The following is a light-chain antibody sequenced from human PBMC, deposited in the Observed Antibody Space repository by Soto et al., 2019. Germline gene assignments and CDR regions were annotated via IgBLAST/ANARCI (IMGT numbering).Light chain of an antibody. Sequence: DIQLTQSPSTLSASVGDRVTITCRASQSVSSWWAWYQQKPGKAPKLLIYKASDLKTGVPSRFSGSGSGTEFTLTISSLQPDDFATYYCQQYHSYSYTFGQGTKLDIK. V-gene: IGKV1-5*03. CDR1: QSVSSW. CDR3: QQYHSYSYT. CDR2: KAS. J-gene: IGKJ2*01.